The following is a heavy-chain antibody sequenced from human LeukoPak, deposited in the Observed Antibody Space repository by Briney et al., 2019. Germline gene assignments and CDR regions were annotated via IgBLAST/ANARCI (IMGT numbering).Heavy chain of an antibody. Sequence: SETLSLTCPVSGGSINSYYWSWIRQPPGKGLEWIAYFHYSGTSKYNPSLKSRVTISVDTSNNQFSLKLSSVTAADTAVYYCARGSDGDTSTTCYYFDYWGQGTLVTVSS. J-gene: IGHJ4*02. CDR2: FHYSGTS. CDR3: ARGSDGDTSTTCYYFDY. CDR1: GGSINSYY. V-gene: IGHV4-59*01. D-gene: IGHD2-2*01.